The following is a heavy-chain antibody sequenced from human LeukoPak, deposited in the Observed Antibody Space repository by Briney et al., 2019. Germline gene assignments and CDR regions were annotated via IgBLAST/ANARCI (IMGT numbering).Heavy chain of an antibody. D-gene: IGHD2-15*01. V-gene: IGHV1-2*02. CDR2: INPNSGGT. CDR3: ARVHMRSSAGGFDY. Sequence: ASVKVSCKSSGYTFTGYYMHWVRQAPGQGLDWMGWINPNSGGTNYAQKFQGRVTMTTDTSISTAYMELSRLRSDDTAVYYCARVHMRSSAGGFDYWGQGTLVTVSS. J-gene: IGHJ4*02. CDR1: GYTFTGYY.